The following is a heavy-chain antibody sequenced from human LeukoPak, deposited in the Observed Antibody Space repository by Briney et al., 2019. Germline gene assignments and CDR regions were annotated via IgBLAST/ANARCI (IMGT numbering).Heavy chain of an antibody. V-gene: IGHV1-46*01. J-gene: IGHJ6*02. CDR1: GYTFTSYY. D-gene: IGHD2-15*01. Sequence: ASVKVSCKASGYTFTSYYMHWVRQAPGQGLEWMGIINPSGGSTSYAQKFQGRVTMTRDTSTSTAYMELSSLRSEDTAVYYCARNAKSDCSGGSCSLFDYYYYGMDVWGQGTTVTVSS. CDR3: ARNAKSDCSGGSCSLFDYYYYGMDV. CDR2: INPSGGST.